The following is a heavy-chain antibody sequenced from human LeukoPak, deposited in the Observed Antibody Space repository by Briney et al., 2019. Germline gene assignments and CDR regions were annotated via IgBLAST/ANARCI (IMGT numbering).Heavy chain of an antibody. D-gene: IGHD3-16*01. CDR3: ARTRTLPIAGGFDT. Sequence: GSLRLSCAASGFTFSSYWMHWVRQGPGKGLVWVSRISTDGSSTDYADSVKGRFTISRENAKNTLYLKMNSLRAEDTAVYYCARTRTLPIAGGFDTWGQGSLVNVSP. CDR2: ISTDGSST. V-gene: IGHV3-74*01. J-gene: IGHJ5*02. CDR1: GFTFSSYW.